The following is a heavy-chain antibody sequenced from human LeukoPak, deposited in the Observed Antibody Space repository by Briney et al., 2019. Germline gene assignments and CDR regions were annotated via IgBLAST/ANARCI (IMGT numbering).Heavy chain of an antibody. CDR1: GYTLTELS. J-gene: IGHJ4*02. CDR3: ARLPYRDGVAQDY. V-gene: IGHV1-46*01. D-gene: IGHD3-16*02. Sequence: ASVKVSCKVSGYTLTELSLQWVRQAPGHGLEWMGIINPISGATDYAQKFQGRVTMTRDTSTSTVYMELSSLRSEDTAMYYCARLPYRDGVAQDYWGQGTLVTVSP. CDR2: INPISGAT.